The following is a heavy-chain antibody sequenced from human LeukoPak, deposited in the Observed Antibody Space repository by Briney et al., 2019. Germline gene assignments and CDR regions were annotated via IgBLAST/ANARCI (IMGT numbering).Heavy chain of an antibody. CDR1: GFTFSSYS. CDR2: ISSSSSYI. J-gene: IGHJ4*02. CDR3: ARVGPSDIVVVVALDY. D-gene: IGHD2-15*01. V-gene: IGHV3-21*01. Sequence: GGSLRLSCAASGFTFSSYSMNWVRQAPGKGLEWVSSISSSSSYIYYADSVKGRFTVSRDNAKNSLYLQMNSLRTEDTAVYYCARVGPSDIVVVVALDYWGQGTLVTVSS.